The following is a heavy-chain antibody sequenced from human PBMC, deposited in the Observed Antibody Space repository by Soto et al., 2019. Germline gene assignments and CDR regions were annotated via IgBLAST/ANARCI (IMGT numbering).Heavy chain of an antibody. CDR3: ASLGVGDWANYYYYDGMDV. CDR1: GFTFSVYA. Sequence: EVQLLESGGGFVQPGGSLRLSCAATGFTFSVYAMTWVRQAPGKGLERVSAVTANGGSTYAADSVKGRFTISRDNSKNTLFLQMNSLRAEDTAVYYCASLGVGDWANYYYYDGMDVWGQGTTVTVSS. J-gene: IGHJ6*02. D-gene: IGHD2-21*02. CDR2: VTANGGST. V-gene: IGHV3-23*01.